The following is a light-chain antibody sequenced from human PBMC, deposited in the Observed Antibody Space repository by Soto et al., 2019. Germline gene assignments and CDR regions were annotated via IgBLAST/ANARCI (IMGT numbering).Light chain of an antibody. CDR1: QSLTRN. CDR3: QQYDKWPHT. V-gene: IGKV3D-15*01. CDR2: GAS. Sequence: DIVMTQSPATLSVSPGERVTLSCRASQSLTRNVAWYQQRPGQAPRVLIYGASARATDIPARFSGSGSGTDYTLTISSLHSDGFAVYYCQQYDKWPHTFGLGTRLEIK. J-gene: IGKJ2*01.